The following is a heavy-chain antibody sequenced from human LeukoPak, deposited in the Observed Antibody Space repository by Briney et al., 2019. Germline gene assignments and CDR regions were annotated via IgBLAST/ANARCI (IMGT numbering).Heavy chain of an antibody. D-gene: IGHD6-13*01. CDR3: ARDLGSSPTGD. Sequence: GGSLRLSCAASGFTFSAYSMNWVRQAPGKGLEWVSSITTSSSYIYYADSVKGRFTISRDNAKNSLYLQMNSLRAEDTAVYYCARDLGSSPTGDWGQGTLVTVSS. J-gene: IGHJ4*02. CDR1: GFTFSAYS. CDR2: ITTSSSYI. V-gene: IGHV3-21*03.